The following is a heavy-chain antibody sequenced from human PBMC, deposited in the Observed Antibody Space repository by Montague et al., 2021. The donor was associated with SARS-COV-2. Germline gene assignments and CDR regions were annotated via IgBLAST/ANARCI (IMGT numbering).Heavy chain of an antibody. CDR2: TYYRSKWYN. CDR3: ARIPVGSKYYFDF. Sequence: CAISGDSVSSNIATWNWIRQSPSRGLEWLGRTYYRSKWYNDYAEXVKSRITIDPDTSKHQFSLHLNPVTPEDTAAYYCARIPVGSKYYFDFWGQGTLVTVSS. V-gene: IGHV6-1*01. CDR1: GDSVSSNIAT. D-gene: IGHD2-2*01. J-gene: IGHJ4*02.